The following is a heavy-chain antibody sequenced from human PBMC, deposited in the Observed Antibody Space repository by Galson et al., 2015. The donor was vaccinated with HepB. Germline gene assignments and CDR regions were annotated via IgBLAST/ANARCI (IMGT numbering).Heavy chain of an antibody. CDR1: GYTLTELS. Sequence: SVKVSCKVSGYTLTELSMHWVRQAPGKGLEWMGGFDPEDGETIYAQKFQGRVTITADKSTSTAYMELSSQRSEDTAVYYCARDPPDYDSSGYIGTTSSDFDYWGQGTLVTVSS. D-gene: IGHD3-22*01. J-gene: IGHJ4*02. CDR3: ARDPPDYDSSGYIGTTSSDFDY. CDR2: FDPEDGET. V-gene: IGHV1-24*01.